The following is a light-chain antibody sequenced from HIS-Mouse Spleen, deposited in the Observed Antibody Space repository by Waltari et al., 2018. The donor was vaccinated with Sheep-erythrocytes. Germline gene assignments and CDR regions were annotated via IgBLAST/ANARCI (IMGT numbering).Light chain of an antibody. Sequence: QSALTQPPSASGSPVPPVTISCSGTSSAVGGYNYVSWYQQHPGKAPQLMIYHVSKRPSGVPDRFSGSKSGNTASLTVSGLQAEDEADYYCSSYAGSNNYVFGTGTKVTVL. V-gene: IGLV2-8*01. CDR3: SSYAGSNNYV. CDR1: SSAVGGYNY. J-gene: IGLJ1*01. CDR2: HVS.